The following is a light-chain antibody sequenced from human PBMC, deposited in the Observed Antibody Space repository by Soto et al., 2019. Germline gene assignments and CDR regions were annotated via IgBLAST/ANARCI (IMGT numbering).Light chain of an antibody. CDR2: DAS. CDR1: QSVSSY. Sequence: EIVLTQSPATLSLSPGERSTLSLMSSQSVSSYLAWYQQKPGQAPRLLIYDASNRATGIPARFSGSGSGTDFTLTISSLEPEDFAVYYCQQRSNWPPITFGQGTRLEIK. J-gene: IGKJ5*01. CDR3: QQRSNWPPIT. V-gene: IGKV3-11*01.